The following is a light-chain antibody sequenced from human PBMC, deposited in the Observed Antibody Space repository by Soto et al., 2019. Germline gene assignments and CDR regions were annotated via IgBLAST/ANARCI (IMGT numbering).Light chain of an antibody. V-gene: IGLV2-14*03. CDR1: SSDVGGYNY. J-gene: IGLJ2*01. CDR2: DVN. CDR3: SSHSSSSTLVV. Sequence: QSALTQPASMSGSPGQSITISCTGTSSDVGGYNYVSWYRQHPGKAPKLMIYDVNNRPSGVSNRFSGSKSGNTASLTISGLQDEDEAEYYCSSHSSSSTLVVFGGGTKVTVL.